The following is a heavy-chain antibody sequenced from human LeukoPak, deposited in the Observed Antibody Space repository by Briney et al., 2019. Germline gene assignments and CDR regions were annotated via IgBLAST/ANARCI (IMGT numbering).Heavy chain of an antibody. CDR1: AYSISDGWV. J-gene: IGHJ5*02. CDR2: IYRSGTT. Sequence: SGTLSLTCTVSAYSISDGWVWGMIRQPPGKGLGWIGSIYRSGTTYYNPSLKSRVTMSVDTSNNQFSLKLTSVTAADTAMYYCSRLSHVAGAPKVSWFDPWGQGTLVTVSS. V-gene: IGHV4-38-2*02. CDR3: SRLSHVAGAPKVSWFDP. D-gene: IGHD1-26*01.